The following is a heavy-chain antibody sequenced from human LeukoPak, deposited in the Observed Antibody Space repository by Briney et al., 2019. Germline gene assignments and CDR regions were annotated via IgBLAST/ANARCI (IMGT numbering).Heavy chain of an antibody. CDR3: ARDLSFGSLDF. CDR2: MWYDGSRE. Sequence: GGSLRLSCAASGFILSTHGVHWVRQAPGKGLEWVAGMWYDGSREDYADSVKGRFTISRDMSKNTLNLQMNSLRAEDTAMFYCARDLSFGSLDFRGQGTLVTVSS. CDR1: GFILSTHG. D-gene: IGHD1-26*01. J-gene: IGHJ4*02. V-gene: IGHV3-33*01.